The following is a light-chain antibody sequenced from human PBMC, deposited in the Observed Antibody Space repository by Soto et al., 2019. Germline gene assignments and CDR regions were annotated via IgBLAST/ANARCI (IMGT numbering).Light chain of an antibody. V-gene: IGKV3-20*01. CDR1: QSVSSNF. CDR2: GAS. Sequence: ESVLTQSPGTLSLSPGERATLPCRASQSVSSNFLAWYQQKPGQPPRLLIYGASRSATGIPDRFSGSGSGTDFTLTISRLEPEDFAVYYCQQYGSSPRTFGQGTKVEIK. J-gene: IGKJ1*01. CDR3: QQYGSSPRT.